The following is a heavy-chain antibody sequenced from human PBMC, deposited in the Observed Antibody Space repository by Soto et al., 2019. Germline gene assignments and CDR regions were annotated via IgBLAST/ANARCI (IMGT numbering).Heavy chain of an antibody. V-gene: IGHV2-70*11. J-gene: IGHJ6*02. CDR3: ARGCGYSGYDTPLYGLDV. D-gene: IGHD5-12*01. CDR1: GFSLSTSGMC. Sequence: SGPTLVNPTQTLTLTCTFSGFSLSTSGMCVSWIRQPPGKALEWLARIDWDDDKYYSTSLKTRLTISKDTSKNQVVLTMTNMDPVDTATYYCARGCGYSGYDTPLYGLDVWGQGTTVTVSS. CDR2: IDWDDDK.